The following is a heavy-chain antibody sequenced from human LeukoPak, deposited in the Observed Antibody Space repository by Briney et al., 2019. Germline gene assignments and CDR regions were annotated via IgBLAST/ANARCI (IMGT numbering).Heavy chain of an antibody. V-gene: IGHV4-59*01. CDR1: GGSISSYY. D-gene: IGHD3-10*01. CDR2: IYYSGST. Sequence: SETLSLTCTVSGGSISSYYWSWIRQPPGKGQEWVGYIYYSGSTNYNPSLKSRVTISVDTSKKQFSLNLSSVTAADTAVCYCARGREWFGELYGYYFDYWSQGTLVTVSS. CDR3: ARGREWFGELYGYYFDY. J-gene: IGHJ4*02.